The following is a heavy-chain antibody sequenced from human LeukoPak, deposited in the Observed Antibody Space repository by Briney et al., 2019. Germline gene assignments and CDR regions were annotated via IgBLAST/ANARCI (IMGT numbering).Heavy chain of an antibody. CDR3: ARVGYDFWSGYYYYYMDV. CDR1: GGSIGSYY. Sequence: SETLSLTCTVSGGSIGSYYWSWIRQPPGKGLEWIGYIYYSGSTNYNPSLKSRVTISVDTSKNQFSLKLSSVTAADTAVYYCARVGYDFWSGYYYYYMDVWGKGTTVTVSS. CDR2: IYYSGST. J-gene: IGHJ6*03. V-gene: IGHV4-59*01. D-gene: IGHD3-3*01.